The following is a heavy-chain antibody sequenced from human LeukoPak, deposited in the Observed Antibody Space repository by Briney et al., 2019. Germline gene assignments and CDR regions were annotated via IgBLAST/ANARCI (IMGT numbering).Heavy chain of an antibody. CDR3: SEVGGLRFFEGVPAGYFDF. CDR2: ISGSGSST. V-gene: IGHV3-23*01. CDR1: GFTFNSYA. D-gene: IGHD3-3*01. Sequence: GGSLRLSCATSGFTFNSYALSWVHQAPGKGLEWVSAISGSGSSTYYADSVKGRFTISRDNSKNTLYLQMNSLRAEDTAVYYLSEVGGLRFFEGVPAGYFDFWGQGTLVTVSS. J-gene: IGHJ4*02.